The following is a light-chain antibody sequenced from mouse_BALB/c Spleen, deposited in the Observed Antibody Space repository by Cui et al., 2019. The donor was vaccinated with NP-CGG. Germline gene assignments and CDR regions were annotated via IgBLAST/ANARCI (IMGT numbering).Light chain of an antibody. CDR1: TGAVTTSNY. J-gene: IGLJ1*01. CDR2: GTN. CDR3: ALWYSNHWV. V-gene: IGLV1*01. Sequence: QVVWTQDSALTTSPGETVTLTCRSSTGAVTTSNYANWVQEKPDHLFTGLIGGTNNRAPGVPARFSGSLIGDKAALTVTGAQTEDEAIYFCALWYSNHWVFGGGTKLTVL.